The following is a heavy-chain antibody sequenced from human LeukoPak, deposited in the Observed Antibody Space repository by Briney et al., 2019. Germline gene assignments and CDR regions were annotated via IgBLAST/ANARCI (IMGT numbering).Heavy chain of an antibody. J-gene: IGHJ5*02. CDR1: GGSFRSYY. V-gene: IGHV4-34*01. Sequence: SETLSLTCAVYGGSFRSYYWTWIRQPPGKGLEWIGEIHHSGRTNSNPSLKSRVSISVDTSKNQVSLKLTSVTAAGTAVYYCAGFIWAIGFDPWGQGTLDTVSS. CDR2: IHHSGRT. D-gene: IGHD3-16*01. CDR3: AGFIWAIGFDP.